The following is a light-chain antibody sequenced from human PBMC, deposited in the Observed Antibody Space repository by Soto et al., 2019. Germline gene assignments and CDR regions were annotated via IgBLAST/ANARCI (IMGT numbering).Light chain of an antibody. J-gene: IGKJ2*01. CDR1: QSIASY. Sequence: VQMTQSPSSLSASVGDRVTITCRASQSIASYLNWYQQRPGKAPKLLIYAASSLESGVPSRFSGSGSETDFTLTISSLQPEDFATYYCQETYRSPVTFGQGTKVDIK. CDR3: QETYRSPVT. CDR2: AAS. V-gene: IGKV1-39*01.